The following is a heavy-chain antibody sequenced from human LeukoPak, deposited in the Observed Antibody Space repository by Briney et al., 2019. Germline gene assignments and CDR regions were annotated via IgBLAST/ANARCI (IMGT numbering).Heavy chain of an antibody. CDR1: EFTFSGFW. V-gene: IGHV3-7*01. CDR2: INRDGSVK. J-gene: IGHJ4*02. D-gene: IGHD5-12*01. Sequence: GGSLRLSCAASEFTFSGFWMSWVRQAPGKGLEWVANINRDGSVKYYLDSVKGRFTVSRDNAKKSLYLQTSSLRVEDTAVYYCARLWGDATIFDLWGQGTLVTVSS. CDR3: ARLWGDATIFDL.